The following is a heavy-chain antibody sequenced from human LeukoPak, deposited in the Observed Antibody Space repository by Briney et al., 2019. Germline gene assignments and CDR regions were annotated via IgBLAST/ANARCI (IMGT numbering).Heavy chain of an antibody. J-gene: IGHJ5*02. V-gene: IGHV3-48*03. CDR3: ASRAVAGTKNWFDP. CDR2: ISDHGKSR. D-gene: IGHD6-19*01. CDR1: GFTFSNYE. Sequence: GGSLRLSCAASGFTFSNYEMNWVRQTPGKGLEWVSYISDHGKSRNYVDSVKGRFTISRDNAKNSLYLQMNSLRAEDTAVYYCASRAVAGTKNWFDPWGQGTLVTVSS.